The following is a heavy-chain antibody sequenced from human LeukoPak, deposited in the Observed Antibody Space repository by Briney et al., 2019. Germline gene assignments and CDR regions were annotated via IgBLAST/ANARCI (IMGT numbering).Heavy chain of an antibody. V-gene: IGHV1-2*02. D-gene: IGHD2-2*02. CDR2: INPNSGGT. CDR3: ARDPIVVVPAAIRRPGYNWFDP. J-gene: IGHJ5*02. Sequence: GASVKVSCKASGYTFTGYYMHWVRQAPGQGLEWMGWINPNSGGTNYAQKFQGRVTMTRDTSISTAYMELSRLRSDDTAVYYCARDPIVVVPAAIRRPGYNWFDPWGQGTLVTVSS. CDR1: GYTFTGYY.